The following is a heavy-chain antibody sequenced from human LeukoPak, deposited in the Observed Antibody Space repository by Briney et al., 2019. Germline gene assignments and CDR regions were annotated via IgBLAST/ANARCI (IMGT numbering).Heavy chain of an antibody. V-gene: IGHV3-7*01. D-gene: IGHD2-2*01. J-gene: IGHJ6*03. CDR3: ARGSQLSHYYYYYMDV. CDR2: IKQDGSEG. Sequence: GGSLRLSCAASGFTFSSYWMSWVRQAPGKGLEWVANIKQDGSEGYYVDSVKGRFTISRDNAKNSLYLQMNSLRAEDTAVYYCARGSQLSHYYYYYMDVWGKGTTVTVSS. CDR1: GFTFSSYW.